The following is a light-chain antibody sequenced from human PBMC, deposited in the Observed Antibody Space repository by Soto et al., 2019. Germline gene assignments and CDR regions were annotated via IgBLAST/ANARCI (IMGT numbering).Light chain of an antibody. CDR2: GAS. CDR1: QSVSSN. CDR3: QQYNNWPLF. J-gene: IGKJ2*01. Sequence: EIVMTQSPATLSVSPGESATLSCRASQSVSSNLAWYQQKPGQAPRLLIYGASTRATGIPVRFSGSGSGTEFTLTISSLQSEDFAVYYCQQYNNWPLFFGQGTKLEIK. V-gene: IGKV3-15*01.